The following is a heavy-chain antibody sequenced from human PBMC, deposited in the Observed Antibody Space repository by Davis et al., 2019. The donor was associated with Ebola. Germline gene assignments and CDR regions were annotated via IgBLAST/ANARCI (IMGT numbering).Heavy chain of an antibody. CDR1: GYTFTGYY. J-gene: IGHJ6*02. CDR3: ARDMSYDSSGYVYYYGMDV. Sequence: ASVKVSCKASGYTFTGYYMHWVRQAPGQGLEWMGWINPNSGGTNYAQKFQGRVTMTRDTSISTAYMELSRLRSDDTAVYYCARDMSYDSSGYVYYYGMDVWGQGTTVTVSS. D-gene: IGHD3-22*01. CDR2: INPNSGGT. V-gene: IGHV1-2*02.